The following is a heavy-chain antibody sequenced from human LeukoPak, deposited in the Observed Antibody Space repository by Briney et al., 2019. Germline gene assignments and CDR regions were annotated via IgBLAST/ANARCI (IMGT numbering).Heavy chain of an antibody. CDR2: IKRQVDGGTT. V-gene: IGHV3-15*01. CDR3: AKQGNYCEVID. J-gene: IGHJ4*02. CDR1: GRSFSEAW. D-gene: IGHD1-7*01. Sequence: GESLRLSCAASGRSFSEAWLMWVRQAPGKGLEWVGRIKRQVDGGTTDYAAPVTARFTISRDDSKTTIYLQMNSLKAEATAVYYCAKQGNYCEVIDWGQGTLVTVSS.